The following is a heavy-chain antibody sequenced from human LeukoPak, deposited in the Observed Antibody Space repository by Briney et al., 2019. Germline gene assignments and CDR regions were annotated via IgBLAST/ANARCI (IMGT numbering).Heavy chain of an antibody. CDR2: ISGSGGST. CDR3: AKGSGWYV. CDR1: GFTVNSNY. J-gene: IGHJ4*02. Sequence: PGGSLRLSCAASGFTVNSNYMSWVRQAPGKGLEWVSVISGSGGSTDYADSVKGRFTISRDNSKNTLYLQMNSLRAEDTAVYYCAKGSGWYVWGQGTLVTVSS. D-gene: IGHD6-19*01. V-gene: IGHV3-23*01.